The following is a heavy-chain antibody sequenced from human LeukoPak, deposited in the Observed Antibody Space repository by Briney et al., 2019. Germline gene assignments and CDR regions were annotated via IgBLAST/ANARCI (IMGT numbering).Heavy chain of an antibody. CDR1: GGSISSSSYY. CDR2: IYYSGST. CDR3: VHNSGYYSVDY. Sequence: SETLSLTSTVSGGSISSSSYYWGWIRQPPGKGLEWIGSIYYSGSTYYNPSLKSRVTISVDTSKNQFSLKLSSVTAADTAVYYCVHNSGYYSVDYWGQGTLVTVSS. J-gene: IGHJ4*02. D-gene: IGHD3-22*01. V-gene: IGHV4-39*01.